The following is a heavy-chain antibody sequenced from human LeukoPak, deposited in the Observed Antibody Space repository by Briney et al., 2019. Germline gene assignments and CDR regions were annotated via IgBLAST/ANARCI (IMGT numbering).Heavy chain of an antibody. Sequence: SVKVSCKASGGTFSSCAISWVRQAPGQGLEWMGGIIPIFGTANYAQKFQGRVTITADESTSTAYMELSSLRSEDTAVYYCASGDDILTSIDYWGQGTLVTVSS. V-gene: IGHV1-69*13. CDR2: IIPIFGTA. CDR3: ASGDDILTSIDY. D-gene: IGHD3-9*01. CDR1: GGTFSSCA. J-gene: IGHJ4*02.